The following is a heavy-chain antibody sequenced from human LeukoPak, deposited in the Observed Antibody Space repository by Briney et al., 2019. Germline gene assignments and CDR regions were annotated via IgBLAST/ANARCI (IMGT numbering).Heavy chain of an antibody. D-gene: IGHD3-9*01. Sequence: RPSETLSLTCTVSGGSISSSSYYWGWIRQPPGKGLEWIGSIYYSGSTYYNPSLKSRVTISVDTSKNQFSLKLSSVTAADTAVYYCARRDGSYDILTGYYGPWAFDIWGQGTMVTVSS. J-gene: IGHJ3*02. V-gene: IGHV4-39*01. CDR3: ARRDGSYDILTGYYGPWAFDI. CDR2: IYYSGST. CDR1: GGSISSSSYY.